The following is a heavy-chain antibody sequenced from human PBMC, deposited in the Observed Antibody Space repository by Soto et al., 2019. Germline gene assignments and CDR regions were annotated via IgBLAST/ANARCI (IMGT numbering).Heavy chain of an antibody. CDR1: VYTLTSYD. J-gene: IGHJ4*02. Sequence: AAAEVPCKSSVYTLTSYDIHCVRPAPGQGLEWMGIINPSGGSTSYAQKFQGRVTMTRDTSTSTVYMELSSLRSEDTAVYYCARGQYGDYVWNYCGQGTRVNVSA. D-gene: IGHD4-17*01. V-gene: IGHV1-46*01. CDR2: INPSGGST. CDR3: ARGQYGDYVWNY.